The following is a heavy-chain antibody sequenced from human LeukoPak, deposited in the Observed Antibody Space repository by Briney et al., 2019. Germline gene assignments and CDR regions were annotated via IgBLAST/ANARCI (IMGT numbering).Heavy chain of an antibody. J-gene: IGHJ4*02. CDR1: GFSITDHH. V-gene: IGHV3-7*01. CDR3: ARDPSGYDY. Sequence: PGGSLRLSCAGAGFSITDHHMDWVRQAPGKGLEWVANIKQDGSEKYYVDSVKGRFTISRDNAKNSLYPQMNSLRAEDTAVYYCARDPSGYDYWGQGTLVTVSS. D-gene: IGHD5-12*01. CDR2: IKQDGSEK.